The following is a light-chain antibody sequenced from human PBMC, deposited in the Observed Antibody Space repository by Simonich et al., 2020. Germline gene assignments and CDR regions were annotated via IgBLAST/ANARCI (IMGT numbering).Light chain of an antibody. V-gene: IGKV3-15*01. Sequence: EIVMTQSPATLSVSPGERATLSCRASQSVSSNLAWYQKKPGQAPRLHIYGASTRATGIPARFSGSGSGTEFTLTISSMQSEDFAVYYCQQYNNWPRTFGQGTKVEIK. J-gene: IGKJ1*01. CDR2: GAS. CDR3: QQYNNWPRT. CDR1: QSVSSN.